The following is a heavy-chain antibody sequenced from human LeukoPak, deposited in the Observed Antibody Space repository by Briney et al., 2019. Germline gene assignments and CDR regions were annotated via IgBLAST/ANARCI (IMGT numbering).Heavy chain of an antibody. J-gene: IGHJ4*02. V-gene: IGHV3-53*01. CDR2: IYSGGST. CDR1: GFTVSSKY. D-gene: IGHD3-10*01. Sequence: GGSLRLSCAASGFTVSSKYMSWVRQAPGKGLEWVSLIYSGGSTSYADSVKGRFTISRDNTKSTLYLQMNSLRAEDTAVYYCATIVGASPDYFDYWGQGTLVTVSS. CDR3: ATIVGASPDYFDY.